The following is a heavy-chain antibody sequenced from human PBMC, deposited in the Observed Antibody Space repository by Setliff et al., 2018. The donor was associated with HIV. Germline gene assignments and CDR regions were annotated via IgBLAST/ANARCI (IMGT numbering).Heavy chain of an antibody. CDR2: INTNTGNP. V-gene: IGHV7-4-1*01. Sequence: ASVKVSCKASGYSLTSYSINWVRQVPGQGLEWMGYINTNTGNPTYAQGFTGRFVFSVDTPVSTAYLQIFSLKAEDTAVYYCTRDHTPPPNYDFWSGQIDLRNIFYYMDVWGTGSPVTAP. CDR3: TRDHTPPPNYDFWSGQIDLRNIFYYMDV. CDR1: GYSLTSYS. J-gene: IGHJ6*03. D-gene: IGHD3-3*01.